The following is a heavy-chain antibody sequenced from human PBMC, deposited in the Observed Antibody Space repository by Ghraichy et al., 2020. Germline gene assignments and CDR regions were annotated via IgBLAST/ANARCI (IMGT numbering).Heavy chain of an antibody. CDR1: GASISSYY. Sequence: SETLSLTFTVSGASISSYYWSWIRQPAGKGLEWIGRIYSSESTMYNPSLKSRVTMSVDTSKNQFSLNLNSGTAADTAVYYCARGRSCSSTSCHYDSFDVWGQGTMVTVSS. J-gene: IGHJ3*01. CDR2: IYSSEST. V-gene: IGHV4-4*07. D-gene: IGHD2-2*01. CDR3: ARGRSCSSTSCHYDSFDV.